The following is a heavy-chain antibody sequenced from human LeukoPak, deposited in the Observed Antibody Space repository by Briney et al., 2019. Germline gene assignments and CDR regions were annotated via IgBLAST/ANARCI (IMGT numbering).Heavy chain of an antibody. V-gene: IGHV4-34*01. CDR3: ARGDYRNDFDY. Sequence: SETLSLTCAVYGGSFSGYYWSWIRQPPGKGLEWIGEINHSGSTNYNPSLKSQVTISVDTSKNQFSLKLSSVTAADTAVYYCARGDYRNDFDYWGQGTLVTVSS. D-gene: IGHD4-11*01. CDR1: GGSFSGYY. J-gene: IGHJ4*02. CDR2: INHSGST.